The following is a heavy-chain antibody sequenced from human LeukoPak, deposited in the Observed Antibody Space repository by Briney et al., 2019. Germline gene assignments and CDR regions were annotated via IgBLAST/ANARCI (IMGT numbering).Heavy chain of an antibody. Sequence: GGSLRLSCAASGFTFSSYSMNWVRQAPGKGLEWVSFISSSSSYIYYADSVKGRFTIYRDNAKNSLCLQMNSLRAEDTAVYYCARETYSSGWSYYFDYWGQGTLVTVSS. CDR1: GFTFSSYS. J-gene: IGHJ4*02. D-gene: IGHD6-19*01. CDR2: ISSSSSYI. CDR3: ARETYSSGWSYYFDY. V-gene: IGHV3-21*01.